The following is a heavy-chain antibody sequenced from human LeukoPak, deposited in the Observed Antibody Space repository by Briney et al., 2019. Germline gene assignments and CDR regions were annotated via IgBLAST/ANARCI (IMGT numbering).Heavy chain of an antibody. CDR2: IYTSGST. V-gene: IGHV4-61*02. CDR1: GGSLSSGSYS. D-gene: IGHD5-24*01. CDR3: ARGDGYNIDY. Sequence: PSQTLSLTCTVSGGSLSSGSYSWSWIRQPAGKGLEWIGRIYTSGSTNYNPSLKNRVTISVDTSKNQFSLKLSSVTAADTAVYYCARGDGYNIDYWGQGTLVTVSS. J-gene: IGHJ4*02.